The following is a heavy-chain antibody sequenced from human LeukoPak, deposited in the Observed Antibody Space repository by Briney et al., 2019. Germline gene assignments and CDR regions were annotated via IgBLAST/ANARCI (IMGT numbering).Heavy chain of an antibody. CDR3: ARWTTVVRNDY. D-gene: IGHD4-23*01. CDR1: GFTFSLYS. Sequence: GGSLRLSCSASGFTFSLYSLNWVRQAPGKGLEWVSSISSSSSYIYYADSVKGRFTISRDNAKNSLYLQMNSLRAEDTAVYYCARWTTVVRNDYWGQGTLVTVSS. V-gene: IGHV3-21*01. J-gene: IGHJ4*02. CDR2: ISSSSSYI.